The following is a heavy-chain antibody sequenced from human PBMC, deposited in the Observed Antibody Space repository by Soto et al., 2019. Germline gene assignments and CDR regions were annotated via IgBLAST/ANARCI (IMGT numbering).Heavy chain of an antibody. V-gene: IGHV3-9*01. CDR2: ISWISGSI. Sequence: GGSLRLSCAASGFTFDDYAMHWVRQAPGKGLEWVSGISWISGSIGYADSVKGRFTISRDNAKNSLYLQMNSLRAEDTALYYGAKDMEGGDSGYGGGDYWGQGTLVTVSS. J-gene: IGHJ4*02. D-gene: IGHD5-12*01. CDR1: GFTFDDYA. CDR3: AKDMEGGDSGYGGGDY.